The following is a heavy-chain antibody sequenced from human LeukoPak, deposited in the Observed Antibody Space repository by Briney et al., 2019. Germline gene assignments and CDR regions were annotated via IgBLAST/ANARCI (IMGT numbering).Heavy chain of an antibody. CDR1: GFTFSSYS. CDR3: ARGAPYYYYDSSGYPHLY. V-gene: IGHV3-21*01. CDR2: ISSSSSYI. Sequence: GGSLRLSCAASGFTFSSYSMNWVRQAPGKGLEWVSSISSSSSYIYYADSVKGRFTISRDNAKNSLYLQMNSLRAEDTAVYYCARGAPYYYYDSSGYPHLYWGQGTLVTVSS. J-gene: IGHJ4*02. D-gene: IGHD3-22*01.